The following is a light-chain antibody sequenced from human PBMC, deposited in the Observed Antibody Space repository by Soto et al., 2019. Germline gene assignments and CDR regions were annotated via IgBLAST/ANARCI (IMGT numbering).Light chain of an antibody. CDR3: HQYYKWPLT. J-gene: IGKJ4*01. CDR1: QSAISN. Sequence: EIVLTQSPGTLSFSPGARASLSCRASQSAISNLAWYQQKPGQTPRLLIYDASTRATDIPARFSGSGSGTDFTLTISSLLSEDFAVYYCHQYYKWPLTFGGGTKVDIK. CDR2: DAS. V-gene: IGKV3-15*01.